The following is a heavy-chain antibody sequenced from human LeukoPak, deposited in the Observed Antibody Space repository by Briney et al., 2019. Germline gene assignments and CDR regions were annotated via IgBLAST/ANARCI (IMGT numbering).Heavy chain of an antibody. CDR2: IIPIFGTA. CDR3: ARPTMRGDAFDI. CDR1: GGTFSSYA. Sequence: ASVKVSCKASGGTFSSYAISWVRQAPGQGLEWMGGIIPIFGTANYAQKFQGRVTITADESTSTAYMELSSLRSEDTAVYYCARPTMRGDAFDIWGQGTMVTVSS. V-gene: IGHV1-69*13. J-gene: IGHJ3*02. D-gene: IGHD3-22*01.